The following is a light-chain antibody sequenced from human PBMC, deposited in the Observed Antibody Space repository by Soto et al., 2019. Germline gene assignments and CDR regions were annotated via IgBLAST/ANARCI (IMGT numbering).Light chain of an antibody. J-gene: IGKJ2*01. CDR1: QSISVW. CDR2: KAS. Sequence: DIQMTQSPSTLSASVGDRVTITCRASQSISVWLAWYQQKAGKAPNLLIYKASRLESGVPSRFSGSGSGTDFTLTIGSLQPEDFSTYYCQQSYRTPYTFGQGTKVDIK. CDR3: QQSYRTPYT. V-gene: IGKV1-5*03.